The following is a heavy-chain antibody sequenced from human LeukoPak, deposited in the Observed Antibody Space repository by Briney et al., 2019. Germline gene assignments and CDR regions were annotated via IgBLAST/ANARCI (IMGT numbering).Heavy chain of an antibody. CDR3: TGSGSYALDASDI. D-gene: IGHD3-3*01. CDR2: IYYRGDT. CDR1: GGPISAHY. Sequence: PSETLSLTCTVSGGPISAHYWNWIRQPPGKGLEWIGYIYYRGDTNYNPSFKSRVTMSVDTSKNQFSLKVTSVTAADTAMYYCTGSGSYALDASDIWGQGTMVTVSS. J-gene: IGHJ3*02. V-gene: IGHV4-59*11.